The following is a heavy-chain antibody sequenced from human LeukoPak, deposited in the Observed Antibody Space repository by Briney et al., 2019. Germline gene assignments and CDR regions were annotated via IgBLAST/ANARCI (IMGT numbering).Heavy chain of an antibody. J-gene: IGHJ4*02. CDR1: GFTFSSYA. CDR3: AREGLTDTAMMTPVGY. CDR2: IYSGGST. Sequence: PGGSLRLSCAASGFTFSSYAMSWVRQAPGKGLEWVSVIYSGGSTYYADSVKGRFTISRDNSKNTLYLQMNSLRAEDTAVYYCAREGLTDTAMMTPVGYWGQGTLVTVSS. V-gene: IGHV3-66*01. D-gene: IGHD5-18*01.